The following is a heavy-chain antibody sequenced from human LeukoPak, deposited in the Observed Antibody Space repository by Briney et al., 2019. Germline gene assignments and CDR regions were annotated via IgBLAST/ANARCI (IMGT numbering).Heavy chain of an antibody. CDR1: GFTFSEAW. CDR2: INNDGSTT. CDR3: ARVSGPGMNEYFHL. D-gene: IGHD3-10*01. V-gene: IGHV3-74*01. J-gene: IGHJ1*01. Sequence: GGSLRLSCAASGFTFSEAWMHWVRQAPGKGLVWVSRINNDGSTTRYADSVEGRFTISRDNAKNTLYLQMNSLRAEDTAVYYCARVSGPGMNEYFHLWGQGTLVTVSS.